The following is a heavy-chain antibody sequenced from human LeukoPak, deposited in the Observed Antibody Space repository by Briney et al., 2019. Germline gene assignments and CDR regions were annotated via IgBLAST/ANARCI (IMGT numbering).Heavy chain of an antibody. CDR3: ARQGSGWYVGY. CDR2: IYPGDSDT. V-gene: IGHV5-51*01. Sequence: GESLKISCKGSGYSFTSYWIGWVRQMPGKGLEWMGIIYPGDSDTRYSPSFQGHVTISAAKSITTGYLQWSSLKASDTAMYYCARQGSGWYVGYWGQGTLVTVSS. CDR1: GYSFTSYW. J-gene: IGHJ4*02. D-gene: IGHD6-19*01.